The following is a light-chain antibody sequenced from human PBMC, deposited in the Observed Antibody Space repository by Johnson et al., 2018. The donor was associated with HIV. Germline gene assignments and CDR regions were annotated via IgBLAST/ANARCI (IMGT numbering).Light chain of an antibody. V-gene: IGLV1-51*01. Sequence: QSVLTQPPSVSAAPGQKVTISCSGSSSNIGNNYVSWYQLLPGTAPKLLIYDNNKRPSGIPDRFSGSKAGSSATLGIAGLQTGDEADYYCGTWDSSLSAHYIFGTGTKVTVL. CDR2: DNN. CDR1: SSNIGNNY. J-gene: IGLJ1*01. CDR3: GTWDSSLSAHYI.